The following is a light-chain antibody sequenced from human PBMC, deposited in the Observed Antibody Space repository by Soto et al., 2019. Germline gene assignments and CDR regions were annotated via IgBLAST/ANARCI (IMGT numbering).Light chain of an antibody. CDR1: SSNIGAGYD. CDR3: QSYDGSLSGLYV. Sequence: QSDLTQPPSVSGAPGQRVTISCTGSSSNIGAGYDVHWYQQLPGTAPKLLIYGNSNRPSGVPDRFSGSKSGTSASLAITGLQAEDEADYYCQSYDGSLSGLYVFGTGTKVTVL. J-gene: IGLJ1*01. CDR2: GNS. V-gene: IGLV1-40*01.